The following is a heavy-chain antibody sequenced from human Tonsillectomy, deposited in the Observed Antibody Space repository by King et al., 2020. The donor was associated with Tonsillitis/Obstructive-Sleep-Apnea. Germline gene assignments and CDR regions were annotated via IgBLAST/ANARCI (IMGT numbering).Heavy chain of an antibody. CDR3: AREDCSASSCLYYHYYHMDV. CDR1: GYSFTSYW. J-gene: IGHJ6*03. D-gene: IGHD2-2*01. V-gene: IGHV5-10-1*01. Sequence: VQLVESGAEVKKPGESLRISCKGSGYSFTSYWISWVRQMPGKGLEWMGRIDPSDSYTNYSPSFQGHVTISVDNSITTAFLQWSSLKASDSAMYYCAREDCSASSCLYYHYYHMDVWGKGTAVTVSS. CDR2: IDPSDSYT.